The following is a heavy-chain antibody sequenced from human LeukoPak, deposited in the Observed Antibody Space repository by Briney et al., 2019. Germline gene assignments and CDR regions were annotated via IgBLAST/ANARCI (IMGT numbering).Heavy chain of an antibody. V-gene: IGHV3-23*01. J-gene: IGHJ3*02. CDR2: VSGSGSRT. CDR3: AKDHDGYEM. CDR1: GFIFRNYA. Sequence: HPGGSLRLSCAVSGFIFRNYAMSWVCQAPGKGLEWVSDVSGSGSRTYYADSVKGRFTISRDNSKNTLYLQMDSLRVEDSAVYYCAKDHDGYEMWGQGTMVTVSS.